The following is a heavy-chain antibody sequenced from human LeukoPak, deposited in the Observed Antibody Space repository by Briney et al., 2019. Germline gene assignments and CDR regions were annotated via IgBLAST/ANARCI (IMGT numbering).Heavy chain of an antibody. J-gene: IGHJ4*02. V-gene: IGHV3-48*01. CDR2: ISSSSTT. CDR1: GFTFSSYS. Sequence: GGSLRLSCAASGFTFSSYSMNWVRQAPGKGLEWVSYISSSSTTYYADSVKGRFTISRDNSKNTLYLQMNSLRAEDTAVYYCAKASAMIVVVSKYFDYWGQGTLVTVSS. CDR3: AKASAMIVVVSKYFDY. D-gene: IGHD3-22*01.